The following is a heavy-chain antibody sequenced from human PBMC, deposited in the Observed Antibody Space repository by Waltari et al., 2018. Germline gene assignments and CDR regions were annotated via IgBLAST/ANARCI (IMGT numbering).Heavy chain of an antibody. CDR3: ARGGYSSGWYSTNYFDY. J-gene: IGHJ4*02. CDR1: GYSFTSYW. Sequence: EVQLVQSGAEVKKPGESLKISCKGSGYSFTSYWIGWVRPMPGKGLGWMGIIYPGDSETRYSPACQGQVTIAADKSISTAYLQWSSLKASDTAMYYCARGGYSSGWYSTNYFDYWGQGTLVTVSS. V-gene: IGHV5-51*01. CDR2: IYPGDSET. D-gene: IGHD6-19*01.